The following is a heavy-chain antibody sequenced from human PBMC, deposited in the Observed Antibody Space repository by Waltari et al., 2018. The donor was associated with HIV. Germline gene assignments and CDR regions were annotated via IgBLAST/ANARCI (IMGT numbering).Heavy chain of an antibody. V-gene: IGHV3-30*01. J-gene: IGHJ6*04. CDR2: TSFDGTNN. CDR1: GFMFGGSG. CDR3: AKDRSGSLHYFYYYGMDV. D-gene: IGHD3-22*01. Sequence: QVQLVESGGGVVRPGGSLRLSCSASGFMFGGSGLHWGRQAPGKGLEWVAATSFDGTNNYYAHSVKGRFTISRDNIKNILHLQMNSLKIEDMAVYYCAKDRSGSLHYFYYYGMDVWGKGTTVAVSS.